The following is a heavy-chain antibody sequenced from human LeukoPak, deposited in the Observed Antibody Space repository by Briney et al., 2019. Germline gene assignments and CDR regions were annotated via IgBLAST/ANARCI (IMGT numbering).Heavy chain of an antibody. V-gene: IGHV3-64*01. CDR1: GFTFSSYA. CDR2: ISSNGGST. J-gene: IGHJ4*02. CDR3: ARAKFDY. Sequence: GGSLRLSCAASGFTFSSYAMHWVRQAPGKGLEYVSAISSNGGSTYYANSVKGRSTISRDNSKNTLYLQMGSLRAEDMAVYYCARAKFDYWGQGTLVTVSS.